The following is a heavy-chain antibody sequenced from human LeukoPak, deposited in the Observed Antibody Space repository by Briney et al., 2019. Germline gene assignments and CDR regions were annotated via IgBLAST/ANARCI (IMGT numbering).Heavy chain of an antibody. V-gene: IGHV1-18*01. D-gene: IGHD2-2*01. CDR2: ISAYNGNT. CDR1: GYAXTSYG. CDR3: ARKYCSSTSCSYYYYGMDV. J-gene: IGHJ6*02. Sequence: ASVKVSCKASGYAXTSYGISWVRQAPGQGLEWMGWISAYNGNTNYAQKLQGRVTMTTDTSTSTAYMELRSLRSEDTAVYYCARKYCSSTSCSYYYYGMDVWGQGTTVTVSS.